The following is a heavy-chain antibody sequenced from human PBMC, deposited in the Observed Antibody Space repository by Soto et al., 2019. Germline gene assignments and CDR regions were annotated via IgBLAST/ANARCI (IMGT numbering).Heavy chain of an antibody. J-gene: IGHJ4*02. CDR1: GFTFSSYS. D-gene: IGHD3-22*01. CDR2: ISSSSSYI. V-gene: IGHV3-21*06. Sequence: EVQLVESGGGLVKPGGSLRLSCAVSGFTFSSYSMNWVRQAPGKGLECVSSISSSSSYIYYADSVKGRFTISRDNVKNSLYLQMNSLRAEDAAVYYCARGPGGYYDSSGYPSHYFDYWGQGTLVTVSS. CDR3: ARGPGGYYDSSGYPSHYFDY.